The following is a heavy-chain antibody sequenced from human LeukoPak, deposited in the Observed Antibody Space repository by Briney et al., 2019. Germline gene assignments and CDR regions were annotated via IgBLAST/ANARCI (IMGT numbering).Heavy chain of an antibody. CDR3: ARSPVVAATNFDY. Sequence: GASVKVSCKASGYTFTSYAISWVRQAPGQGLEWMGRIIPILGIANYAQKFQGRVTITADKSTSTAYMELSSLRSEDTAVYYCARSPVVAATNFDYWGQGTLVTVSS. V-gene: IGHV1-69*04. J-gene: IGHJ4*02. CDR1: GYTFTSYA. CDR2: IIPILGIA. D-gene: IGHD2-15*01.